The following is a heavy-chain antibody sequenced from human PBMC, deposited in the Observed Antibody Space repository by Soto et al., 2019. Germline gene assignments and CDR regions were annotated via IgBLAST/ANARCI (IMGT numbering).Heavy chain of an antibody. CDR1: GFTFSDYY. CDR2: ISSSSSYT. J-gene: IGHJ4*02. Sequence: QVQLVESGGGLVKPGGSLRLSCAASGFTFSDYYMSWIRQAPGKGLEWVSYISSSSSYTNYADSVKGRFTISRDNAKNSLYLQVNSLRAEDTAVYYCARENYYGSGRPLDYWGQGTLVTVSS. CDR3: ARENYYGSGRPLDY. V-gene: IGHV3-11*06. D-gene: IGHD3-10*01.